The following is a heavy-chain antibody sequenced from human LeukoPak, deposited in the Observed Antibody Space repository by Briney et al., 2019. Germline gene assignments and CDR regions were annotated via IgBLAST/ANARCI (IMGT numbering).Heavy chain of an antibody. J-gene: IGHJ4*02. Sequence: ASVKVSCTASGYTFTSYDIIWVRQASGQGLEWMGWMNPNSGHTGYAQKFQGRVTMTRTTSISTAYMELTSLTSEDSAVYYCARSIVGVRKRNDYWGQGTLVTVSS. V-gene: IGHV1-8*01. CDR3: ARSIVGVRKRNDY. D-gene: IGHD1-26*01. CDR1: GYTFTSYD. CDR2: MNPNSGHT.